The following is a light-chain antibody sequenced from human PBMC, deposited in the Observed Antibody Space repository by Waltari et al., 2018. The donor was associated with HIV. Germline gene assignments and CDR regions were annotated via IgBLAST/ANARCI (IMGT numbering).Light chain of an antibody. J-gene: IGLJ2*01. Sequence: VLTQAPSASASLAPPVNVTSTTGSSPSSSDLPWHPHARGTGPHYFRQPQPPGKGPRYLMKLHSDGGHNRGDGIPDRFSGSSSGAERHLIISSLHSDDEADYYCQTWGSGIVIFGGGTKLTVL. V-gene: IGLV4-69*01. CDR3: QTWGSGIVI. CDR1: SSPSSSD. CDR2: LHSDGGH.